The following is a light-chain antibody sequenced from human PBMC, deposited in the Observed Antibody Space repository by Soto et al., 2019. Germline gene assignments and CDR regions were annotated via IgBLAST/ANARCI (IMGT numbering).Light chain of an antibody. CDR2: GAS. V-gene: IGKV3-20*01. Sequence: EIVLTQSPGTLSLSPGERATLSCRASQSVSSSYLAWYQQKPGQAPRLLIYGASSRATGIPDRFSGSVSGTDFPLTISRLEPEDFAVYYCQQCGSAHGMCTFGQGTKLELK. CDR1: QSVSSSY. J-gene: IGKJ2*02. CDR3: QQCGSAHGMCT.